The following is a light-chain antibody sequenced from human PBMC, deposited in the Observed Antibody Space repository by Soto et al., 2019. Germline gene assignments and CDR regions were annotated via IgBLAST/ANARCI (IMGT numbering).Light chain of an antibody. CDR3: QQYNSYLLT. Sequence: DIQMTQSPSTLSASVGDRVTITCRASQSISSWLAWYQQKPGKAPKLLIYKASSLESGVPSRFSGSGSGTEFTLTISSLQPDDFATYYCQQYNSYLLTFGGWTKVEIK. J-gene: IGKJ4*01. CDR2: KAS. CDR1: QSISSW. V-gene: IGKV1-5*03.